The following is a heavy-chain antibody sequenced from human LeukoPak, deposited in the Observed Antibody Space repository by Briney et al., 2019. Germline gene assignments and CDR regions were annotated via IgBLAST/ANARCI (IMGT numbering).Heavy chain of an antibody. Sequence: SETLSLTCAVYGGSFSGYYWSWSRQPPGKGLEWIGSIYYSGSTYYNPSLKSRVTISVDTSKNQFSLKLSSVTAADTAVYYCARDLQLGHYYMDGWGKGTTVTVSS. CDR3: ARDLQLGHYYMDG. D-gene: IGHD6-13*01. J-gene: IGHJ6*03. CDR1: GGSFSGYY. CDR2: IYYSGST. V-gene: IGHV4-34*01.